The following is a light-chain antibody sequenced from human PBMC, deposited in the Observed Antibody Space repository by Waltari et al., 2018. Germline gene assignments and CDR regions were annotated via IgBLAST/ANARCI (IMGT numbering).Light chain of an antibody. V-gene: IGKV1-39*01. CDR3: QQSYSTPLT. CDR2: SAS. Sequence: DIQMTQPPSSLSASVGDRVTITCRASQSISSYLNWYQQKPGKAPKPLIYSASSLQSGVPSRFSGSGSGTDFTLTISSLQPEDFATYYCQQSYSTPLTFGGGTKVEIK. J-gene: IGKJ4*01. CDR1: QSISSY.